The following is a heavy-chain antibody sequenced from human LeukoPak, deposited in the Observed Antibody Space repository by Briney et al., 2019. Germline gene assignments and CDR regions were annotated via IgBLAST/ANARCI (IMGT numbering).Heavy chain of an antibody. Sequence: PGRSLRLSCAASGFTFSSYAMHWVRQAPGKGLEWVAVISYDGSNTYYADSVKGRFTISRDNSKNTLYLQMNSLRAEDTAVYYCARAHCSTTSCYKDYWGQGTLVTVSS. V-gene: IGHV3-30*04. J-gene: IGHJ4*02. CDR2: ISYDGSNT. D-gene: IGHD2-2*02. CDR1: GFTFSSYA. CDR3: ARAHCSTTSCYKDY.